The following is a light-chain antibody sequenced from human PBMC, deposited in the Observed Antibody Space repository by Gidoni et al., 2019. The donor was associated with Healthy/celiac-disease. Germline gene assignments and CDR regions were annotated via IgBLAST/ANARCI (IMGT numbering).Light chain of an antibody. Sequence: PVTLSLSPGERATLSCRASQSVSSSYLAWYQQKPGQAPRLLIYGASSRATGIPDRISRSGSGTDFTITISRLEAEDVAVYYYQQHGSTPPWTFGQGTKVEIK. V-gene: IGKV3-20*01. CDR1: QSVSSSY. CDR2: GAS. J-gene: IGKJ1*01. CDR3: QQHGSTPPWT.